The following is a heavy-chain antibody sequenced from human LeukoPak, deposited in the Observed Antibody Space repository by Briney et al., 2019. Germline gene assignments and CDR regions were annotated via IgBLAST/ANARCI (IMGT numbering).Heavy chain of an antibody. J-gene: IGHJ4*02. V-gene: IGHV3-48*01. Sequence: GGSLRLSCAASGFTFPTYHMVWVRQSPGKGLEWLAYINSGSDIIYYADTVKGRFTISRANAKNSLYLEMISLRAEDTAVYFCARGRGYCSRTTCWYFDYWGQGTLVTVSS. CDR1: GFTFPTYH. CDR3: ARGRGYCSRTTCWYFDY. CDR2: INSGSDII. D-gene: IGHD2-2*01.